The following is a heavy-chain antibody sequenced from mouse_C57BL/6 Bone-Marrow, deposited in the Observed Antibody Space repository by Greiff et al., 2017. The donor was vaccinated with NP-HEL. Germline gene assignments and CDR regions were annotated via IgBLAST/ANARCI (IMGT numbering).Heavy chain of an antibody. V-gene: IGHV1-4*01. D-gene: IGHD4-1*01. Sequence: QVQLKESGAELARPGASVKMSCKASGYTFTSYTMHWVKQRPGQGLEWIGYINPSSGYTKYNQKFKDKATLTADKSSSTAYMQLSSLTSEDSAFYYCARRGNWADYWGQGTTLTVSS. CDR1: GYTFTSYT. CDR2: INPSSGYT. J-gene: IGHJ2*01. CDR3: ARRGNWADY.